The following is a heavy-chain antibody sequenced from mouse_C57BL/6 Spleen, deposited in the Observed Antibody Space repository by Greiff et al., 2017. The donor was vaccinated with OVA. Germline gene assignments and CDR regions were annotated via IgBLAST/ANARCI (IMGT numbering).Heavy chain of an antibody. Sequence: EVKLVESGGGLVQPGGSLKLSCAASGFTFSDYGMAWVRQAPRKGPEWVAFISNLAYSIYYADTVTGRFTISRENAKNTLYLEMSSLRSEDTAMYYCARREGYYAMDYWGQGTSVTVSS. J-gene: IGHJ4*01. CDR1: GFTFSDYG. CDR2: ISNLAYSI. CDR3: ARREGYYAMDY. V-gene: IGHV5-15*04.